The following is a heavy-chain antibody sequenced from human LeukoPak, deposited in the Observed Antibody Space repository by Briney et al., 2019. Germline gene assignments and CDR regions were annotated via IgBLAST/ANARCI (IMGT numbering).Heavy chain of an antibody. CDR2: INPNSGGT. CDR1: GYTFTLYY. Sequence: ASVTVPCKSSGYTFTLYYMHWVRQAPGQGLEWMGWINPNSGGTNYAQKFQGRVTMTRDTSISTAYMELSRLRSDDTAVYYCARSRPLGVKMATITKNWFDPWGQGTLVTVSS. J-gene: IGHJ5*02. CDR3: ARSRPLGVKMATITKNWFDP. D-gene: IGHD5-24*01. V-gene: IGHV1-2*02.